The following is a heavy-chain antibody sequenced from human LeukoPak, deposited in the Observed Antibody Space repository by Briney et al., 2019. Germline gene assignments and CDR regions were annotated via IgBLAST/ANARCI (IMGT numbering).Heavy chain of an antibody. D-gene: IGHD2-15*01. CDR3: ARATDDIVVVGEGGIDY. J-gene: IGHJ4*02. CDR1: GFTFSSYG. CDR2: ISYDGSNK. Sequence: QTGGSLRLSCAASGFTFSSYGMHWVRQAPGKGLEWVAVISYDGSNKYYADSVKGRFTISRDNSKNTLYLQMNSLRAEDTAVYYCARATDDIVVVGEGGIDYWGQGTLVTVSS. V-gene: IGHV3-30*03.